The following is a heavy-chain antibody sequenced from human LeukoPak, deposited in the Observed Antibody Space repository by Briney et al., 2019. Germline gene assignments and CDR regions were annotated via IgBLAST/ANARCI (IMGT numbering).Heavy chain of an antibody. J-gene: IGHJ5*02. CDR2: IYSSGTT. CDR1: GGSISSDLYY. Sequence: PSETLSLTCTVSGGSISSDLYYWGGLRRPAGKGLRWIGRIYSSGTTNYNPSLKSRVTISVERSKNQVSLMLNSVTAADTAVYYCAGGAYGSGSYAKWFDPWGQGTLVIVSS. CDR3: AGGAYGSGSYAKWFDP. D-gene: IGHD3-10*01. V-gene: IGHV4-61*02.